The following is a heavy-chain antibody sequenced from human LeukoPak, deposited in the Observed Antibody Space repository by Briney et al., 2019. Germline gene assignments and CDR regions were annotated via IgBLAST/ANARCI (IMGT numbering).Heavy chain of an antibody. J-gene: IGHJ4*02. CDR3: ARQRHSYGSDY. CDR1: GGSIRTITYY. CDR2: FYYSGII. V-gene: IGHV4-39*01. Sequence: SETLSLTCAVYGGSIRTITYYWGWIRQPPGKGLEWIGSFYYSGIIYYNPSLKSRITISVDTSKSQFSLNMTSVTAADTAVYYCARQRHSYGSDYWGQGTLVTVSS. D-gene: IGHD5-18*01.